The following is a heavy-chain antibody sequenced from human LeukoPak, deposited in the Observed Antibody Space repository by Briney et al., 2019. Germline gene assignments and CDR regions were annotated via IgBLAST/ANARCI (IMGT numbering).Heavy chain of an antibody. CDR2: ISTSGNT. CDR3: ARDRAGDSFDI. V-gene: IGHV4-61*02. J-gene: IGHJ3*02. CDR1: GDSISRGSNY. Sequence: SETLSLTCTVSGDSISRGSNYWTWIRQPAGKGLEWIGRISTSGNTNYNPSLKSQVTISRHTSKNQFSLNLNFVTAADTAIYYCARDRAGDSFDIWGQGTLVAVSS. D-gene: IGHD7-27*01.